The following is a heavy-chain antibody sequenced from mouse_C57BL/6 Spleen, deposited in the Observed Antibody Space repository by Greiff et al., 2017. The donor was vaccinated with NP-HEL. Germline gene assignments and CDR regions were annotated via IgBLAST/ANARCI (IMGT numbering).Heavy chain of an antibody. D-gene: IGHD2-3*01. J-gene: IGHJ2*01. Sequence: VKLMESGPGLVAPSQSLSITCTVSGFSLTSYGVHWVRQPPGKGLEWLVVIWSDGSTTYNSALKSRLSISKDNSKSQVFLKMNSLQTDDTAMYYCARHEGGYYYFDYWGQGTTLTVSS. V-gene: IGHV2-6-1*01. CDR2: IWSDGST. CDR1: GFSLTSYG. CDR3: ARHEGGYYYFDY.